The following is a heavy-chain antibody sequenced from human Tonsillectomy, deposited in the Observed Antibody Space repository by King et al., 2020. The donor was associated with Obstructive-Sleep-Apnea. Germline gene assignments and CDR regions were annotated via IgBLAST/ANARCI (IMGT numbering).Heavy chain of an antibody. Sequence: VQLQESGPGLVKPSQTLSLTCTVSGGSVSSGGYYWRWIRQHPGKGLEWIGYIYYSGITYYNPSLKSRVTISVDTSKNQFSLKLSSVTAADTAVYYCASAGDIVATNYFDYWGQGTLVTVSS. CDR1: GGSVSSGGYY. CDR2: IYYSGIT. V-gene: IGHV4-31*03. CDR3: ASAGDIVATNYFDY. J-gene: IGHJ4*02. D-gene: IGHD5-12*01.